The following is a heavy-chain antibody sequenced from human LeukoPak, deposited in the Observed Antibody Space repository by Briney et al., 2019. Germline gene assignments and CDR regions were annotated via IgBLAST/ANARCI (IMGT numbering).Heavy chain of an antibody. Sequence: PGGSLRLSCAASGFTFSSYSMNWVRQAPGKGLEWVSSISRSSTYIYYADSVKGRFTIPRDNANNSLYLQMNSLRAEDTAVYYCARESDLSGRASYYYFAMDVWGQGTTVTVS. V-gene: IGHV3-21*01. CDR1: GFTFSSYS. CDR3: ARESDLSGRASYYYFAMDV. D-gene: IGHD3-10*01. J-gene: IGHJ6*02. CDR2: ISRSSTYI.